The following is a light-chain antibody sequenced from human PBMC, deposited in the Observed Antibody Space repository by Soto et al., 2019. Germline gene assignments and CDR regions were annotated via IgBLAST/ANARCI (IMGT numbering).Light chain of an antibody. CDR2: YDS. CDR3: QVWLSLSDLVV. V-gene: IGLV3-21*04. CDR1: NIGSKS. J-gene: IGLJ2*01. Sequence: SYELTQPPSVSVAPGKTARITCGGNNIGSKSVHWYQQKPGQAPMVVIYYDSDRPSGIPERFSGSNSGNTATLTISRVEAGDEADYYCQVWLSLSDLVVFGGGTKLTVL.